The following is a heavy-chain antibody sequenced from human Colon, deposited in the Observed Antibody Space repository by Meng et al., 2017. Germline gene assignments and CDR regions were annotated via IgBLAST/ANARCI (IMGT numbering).Heavy chain of an antibody. J-gene: IGHJ4*02. D-gene: IGHD3-10*01. Sequence: SVTVSRKASGGTFSNYAITWVRQAPGQGLEWVGEIIPVFATTNYTQRFQGRLTITTDESTTTAYMDLSSLRSDATAVYCCARLPSGTGRFDSWGQGTLVTVSS. V-gene: IGHV1-69*05. CDR1: GGTFSNYA. CDR2: IIPVFATT. CDR3: ARLPSGTGRFDS.